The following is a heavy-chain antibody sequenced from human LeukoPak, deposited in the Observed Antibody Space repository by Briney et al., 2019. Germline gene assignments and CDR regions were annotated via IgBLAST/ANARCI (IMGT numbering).Heavy chain of an antibody. CDR1: GFTFSSYG. V-gene: IGHV3-30*18. CDR2: ISYDGSNK. Sequence: QSGGSLRLSCAASGFTFSSYGMHWVRQAPGKGLEWVAVISYDGSNKYYADSVKGRFTISRDNTKNTLYLQMNSLRAEDTAVYYCAKDRRWFGELLKGIDYWGQGTLVTVSS. J-gene: IGHJ4*02. D-gene: IGHD3-10*01. CDR3: AKDRRWFGELLKGIDY.